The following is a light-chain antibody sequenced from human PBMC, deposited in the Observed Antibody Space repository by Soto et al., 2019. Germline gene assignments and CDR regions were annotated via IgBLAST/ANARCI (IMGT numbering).Light chain of an antibody. CDR3: QQYNNWPQWT. CDR1: QSVSSSY. CDR2: GAS. Sequence: EIVFTESPVTLSLSPVERATLSCSAIQSVSSSYLAWYQQKPGQAPRLLIYGASTRATGIPARFSGSGSGTEFTLTISSLQSEDFAVYYCQQYNNWPQWTFGQGTKVDIK. J-gene: IGKJ1*01. V-gene: IGKV3-15*01.